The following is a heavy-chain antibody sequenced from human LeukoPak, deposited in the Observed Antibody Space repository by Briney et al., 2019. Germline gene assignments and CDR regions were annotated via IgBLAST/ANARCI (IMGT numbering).Heavy chain of an antibody. D-gene: IGHD6-13*01. CDR1: GFTFTTYG. CDR2: IGYDGNTK. Sequence: PGGSLRLSCTASGFTFTTYGMSWARQAPGKGLEWVTFIGYDGNTKYYADSVRGRFTISRDNLKNTLYLQMNSLRPEDAAVYYCAKDRSTNWSLDYWGQGTLVIVSS. J-gene: IGHJ4*02. V-gene: IGHV3-30*02. CDR3: AKDRSTNWSLDY.